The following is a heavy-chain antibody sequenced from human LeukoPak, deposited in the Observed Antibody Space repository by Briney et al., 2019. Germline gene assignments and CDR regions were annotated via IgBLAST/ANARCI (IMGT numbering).Heavy chain of an antibody. CDR3: ARDQGSWLGYGSGSYWDLGY. J-gene: IGHJ4*01. CDR1: GFTFSSYA. V-gene: IGHV3-30*04. CDR2: ISYDGSNK. Sequence: PGGSLRLSCAASGFTFSSYAMHWVRQAPGKGLEWVAVISYDGSNKYYADSVKGRFTISRDNSKNTLYLQMNSLRAEDTAVYYCARDQGSWLGYGSGSYWDLGYWGQEPWSPSP. D-gene: IGHD3-10*01.